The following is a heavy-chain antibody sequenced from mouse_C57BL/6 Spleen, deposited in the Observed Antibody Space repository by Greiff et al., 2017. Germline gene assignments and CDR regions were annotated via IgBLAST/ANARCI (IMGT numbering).Heavy chain of an antibody. CDR2: INPSNGGT. CDR1: GYTFTSYW. D-gene: IGHD1-1*01. J-gene: IGHJ1*03. V-gene: IGHV1-53*01. CDR3: ARYPITTVVANWYFDV. Sequence: QVQLKQPGTELVKPGASVKLSCKASGYTFTSYWMHWVKQRPGQGLEWIGNINPSNGGTNYNEKFKSKATLTVDKSSSTAYMQLSSLTSEDSAVYYCARYPITTVVANWYFDVWGTGTTVTVSS.